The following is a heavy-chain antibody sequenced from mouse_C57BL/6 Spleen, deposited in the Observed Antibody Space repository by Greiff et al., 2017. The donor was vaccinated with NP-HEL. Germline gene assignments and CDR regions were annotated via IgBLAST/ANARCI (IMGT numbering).Heavy chain of an antibody. Sequence: QVQLKQPGAELVKPGASVKVSCKASGYTFTSYWMHWVKQRPGQGLEWIGRIHPSDSDTNYNQKFKGKATLTVDKSSSTAYMQLSSLTSEDSAVYYCAMGGSGPAWFAYWGQGTLVTVSA. V-gene: IGHV1-74*01. J-gene: IGHJ3*01. CDR1: GYTFTSYW. D-gene: IGHD3-2*02. CDR2: IHPSDSDT. CDR3: AMGGSGPAWFAY.